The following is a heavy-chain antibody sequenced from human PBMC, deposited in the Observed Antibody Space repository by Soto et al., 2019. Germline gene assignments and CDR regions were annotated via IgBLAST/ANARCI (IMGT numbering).Heavy chain of an antibody. J-gene: IGHJ6*02. CDR3: ARDPYHVLMVNAPNLYGMDV. D-gene: IGHD2-8*01. CDR2: IITILGIT. Sequence: SVKVSCKASGGTFSSYTISWVRQAPGQGLEWMGRIITILGITNYAQKIQGRVTLTTDKSTTTAYMELRSLRSDDTVVYYCARDPYHVLMVNAPNLYGMDVWGQGTTVTVSS. V-gene: IGHV1-69*04. CDR1: GGTFSSYT.